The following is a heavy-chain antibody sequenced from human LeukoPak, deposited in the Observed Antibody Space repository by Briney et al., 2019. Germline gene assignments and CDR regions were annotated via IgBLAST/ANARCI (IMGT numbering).Heavy chain of an antibody. D-gene: IGHD1-1*01. Sequence: VQPGGSLRLSCAASGFTLSSYGMNWVRQAPGKGLEWISYIRGSDSTTYYAHSVRGRFTISRDNAKNSLYLQMNSLRVEDTAVYYCARGDWNHGYWGQGTLVTVSS. CDR1: GFTLSSYG. J-gene: IGHJ4*02. CDR2: IRGSDSTT. V-gene: IGHV3-48*01. CDR3: ARGDWNHGY.